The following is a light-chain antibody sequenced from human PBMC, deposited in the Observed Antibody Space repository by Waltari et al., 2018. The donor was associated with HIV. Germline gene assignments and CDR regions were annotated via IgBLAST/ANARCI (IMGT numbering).Light chain of an antibody. CDR3: QQLNSYPFT. J-gene: IGKJ3*01. CDR1: QAVDSY. V-gene: IGKV1-9*01. CDR2: AAS. Sequence: DIQLTQSSSFLSASVGDRVTVTCRASQAVDSYLAWYQQKPGKAPRLLIYAASTLQSGVPSRFSGSGSGTEFTLTISSLQPEDFATYYCQQLNSYPFTFGPGTKVDIK.